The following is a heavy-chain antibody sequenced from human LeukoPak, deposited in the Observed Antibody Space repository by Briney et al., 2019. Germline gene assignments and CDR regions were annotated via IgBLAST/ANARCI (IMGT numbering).Heavy chain of an antibody. Sequence: GGSLRLSCAAPGFTFSSYAMSWVRQAPGKGLEWVSALSGSGGSTYYADSVKGRFTTPRDNSKNTLYLQMNSLRAEDTAVYYCAKVGLGRDDSSGYPYYWGQGTLVTVSS. CDR2: LSGSGGST. V-gene: IGHV3-23*01. CDR3: AKVGLGRDDSSGYPYY. J-gene: IGHJ4*02. CDR1: GFTFSSYA. D-gene: IGHD3-22*01.